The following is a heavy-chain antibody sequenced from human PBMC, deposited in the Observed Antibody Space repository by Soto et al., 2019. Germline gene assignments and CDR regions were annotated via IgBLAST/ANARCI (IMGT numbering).Heavy chain of an antibody. CDR3: AIDPRITMIVVVAQAFDI. Sequence: ASVKGSCQASGYTFTSYAMHWVRQAPGQRLEWMGWINAGNGNTKYSQKFQGRVTITRDTSASTAYMELSSLRSEDTAVYYCAIDPRITMIVVVAQAFDIWGQGTMVTVSS. J-gene: IGHJ3*02. D-gene: IGHD3-22*01. CDR1: GYTFTSYA. V-gene: IGHV1-3*01. CDR2: INAGNGNT.